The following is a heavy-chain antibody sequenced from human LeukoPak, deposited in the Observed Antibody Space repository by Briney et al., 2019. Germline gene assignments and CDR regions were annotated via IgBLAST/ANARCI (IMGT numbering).Heavy chain of an antibody. V-gene: IGHV4-39*02. CDR1: GGSISSSSYY. CDR3: AREIRITIFGVASPRAFDI. J-gene: IGHJ3*02. D-gene: IGHD3-3*01. Sequence: SETLSLTCTVSGGSISSSSYYWGWIRQPPGKGLEWIGRIYYSGSTYYNPSLKSRATISVDTSKNQFSLKLSSVAAADTAVYYCAREIRITIFGVASPRAFDIWGQGTMVTVSS. CDR2: IYYSGST.